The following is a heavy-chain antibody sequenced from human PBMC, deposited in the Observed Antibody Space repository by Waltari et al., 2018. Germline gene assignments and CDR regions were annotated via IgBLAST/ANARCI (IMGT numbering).Heavy chain of an antibody. CDR2: INHSGST. V-gene: IGHV4-34*01. D-gene: IGHD2-2*02. J-gene: IGHJ3*02. CDR3: ARLLGYCSSTSCYNDAFDI. Sequence: QVQLQQWGAGLLKPSETLSLTCAVYGGSFSGYYWRWIRQPPGKGLEWIGEINHSGSTNYNPSLKSRVTIPVDTSKNQFSLNLSSVTAADTAVYYCARLLGYCSSTSCYNDAFDIWGQGTMVTVSS. CDR1: GGSFSGYY.